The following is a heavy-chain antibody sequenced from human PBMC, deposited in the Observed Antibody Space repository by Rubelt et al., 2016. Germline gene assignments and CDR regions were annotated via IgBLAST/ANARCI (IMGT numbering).Heavy chain of an antibody. CDR1: GFTFTSYA. Sequence: QVQLVESGGGVVQPGRSLRLSCAASGFTFTSYAMHWVRQAPGKGLEWVAVISSDGRNKYYADSGKGRFTISRDNSKNTLYLQMNSLIGEDTAVYYCARPSVRGYNWFGPWGRGTLVTVSS. CDR2: ISSDGRNK. D-gene: IGHD4-11*01. V-gene: IGHV3-30*04. CDR3: ARPSVRGYNWFGP. J-gene: IGHJ5*02.